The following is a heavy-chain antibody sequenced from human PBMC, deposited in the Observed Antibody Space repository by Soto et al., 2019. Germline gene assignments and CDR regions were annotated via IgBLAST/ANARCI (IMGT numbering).Heavy chain of an antibody. CDR1: GGPFSNYP. J-gene: IGHJ6*02. CDR2: IIPIFGTT. D-gene: IGHD3-10*01. CDR3: ARGSRPGRYYYYGMDV. V-gene: IGHV1-69*13. Sequence: SVKVSCKASGGPFSNYPISWVRQAPGQGLEWMGGIIPIFGTTNYAQKFQGRVTITADESTSTAYMELNSLRSEDTAVYFCARGSRPGRYYYYGMDVWGQGSTVTVSS.